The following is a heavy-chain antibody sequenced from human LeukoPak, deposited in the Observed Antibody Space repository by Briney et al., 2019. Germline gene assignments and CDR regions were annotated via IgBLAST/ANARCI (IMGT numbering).Heavy chain of an antibody. CDR3: GKTTTGYSSGRYPAWPVDY. J-gene: IGHJ4*02. Sequence: PGGSLRLSCAASGFTFSSYGMHWVRQAPGKGLEWVAVIWYDGSNKYYADSVKGRFTISRDNSKNTVYLQMNSLRAEDTAVYYCGKTTTGYSSGRYPAWPVDYWGQGTLVTVSS. CDR2: IWYDGSNK. D-gene: IGHD6-19*01. CDR1: GFTFSSYG. V-gene: IGHV3-33*06.